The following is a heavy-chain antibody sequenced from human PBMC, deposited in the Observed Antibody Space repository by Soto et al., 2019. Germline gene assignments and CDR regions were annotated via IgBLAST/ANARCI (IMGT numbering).Heavy chain of an antibody. J-gene: IGHJ5*02. Sequence: GGSLRLSCAASGFTFSSYSLNWVRQAPGKGLEWVSYITSSGTTVYYADSVRGRFTISRDNAKNSLYLQMNSLRDDDTAVYYSARDQSWHDLVWWFDPWGQGTLVTVSS. CDR1: GFTFSSYS. CDR2: ITSSGTTV. V-gene: IGHV3-48*02. D-gene: IGHD1-1*01. CDR3: ARDQSWHDLVWWFDP.